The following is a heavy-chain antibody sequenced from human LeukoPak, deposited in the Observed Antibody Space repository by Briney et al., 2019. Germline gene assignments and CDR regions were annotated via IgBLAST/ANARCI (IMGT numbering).Heavy chain of an antibody. CDR3: AKGLHFWENDGMDV. J-gene: IGHJ6*02. CDR1: GFTFSSYG. CDR2: ISYDGSNK. Sequence: GGSLRLSCAASGFTFSSYGMRWVRQAPGKGLEWVAVISYDGSNKYYADSVKVRFTIYRDNSKNTLYLQMNSLRAEDTAVYYCAKGLHFWENDGMDVWGQGTTVTVSS. V-gene: IGHV3-30*18. D-gene: IGHD3-3*02.